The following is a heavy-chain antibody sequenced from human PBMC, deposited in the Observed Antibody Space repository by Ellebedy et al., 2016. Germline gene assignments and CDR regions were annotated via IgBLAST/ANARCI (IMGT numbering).Heavy chain of an antibody. Sequence: GGSLRLSCAASGFTFSSYAMHWVRQAPGKGLEWVAVISYDGSNKYYADSVKGRATISRDNSKNTKNLQMNSLRPEDTAVYYCARDLYYYGSGKYEYFQHWGQGTLVTVSS. CDR1: GFTFSSYA. D-gene: IGHD3-10*01. CDR3: ARDLYYYGSGKYEYFQH. V-gene: IGHV3-30-3*01. J-gene: IGHJ1*01. CDR2: ISYDGSNK.